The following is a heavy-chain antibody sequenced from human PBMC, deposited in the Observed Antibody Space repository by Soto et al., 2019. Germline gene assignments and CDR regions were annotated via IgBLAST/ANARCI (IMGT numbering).Heavy chain of an antibody. CDR3: ARDPAGRSYDFWSGYYYYYYGMDV. J-gene: IGHJ6*02. CDR1: GFTFSNYW. V-gene: IGHV3-74*01. D-gene: IGHD3-3*01. CDR2: INSDGSST. Sequence: GGSLRLSCAAAGFTFSNYWMHWVRQAPGKGLVWVSRINSDGSSTSYADSVKGRFTISRDNAKNTLYLQMNSLRAEDTAVYYCARDPAGRSYDFWSGYYYYYYGMDVWGQGTTVTVSS.